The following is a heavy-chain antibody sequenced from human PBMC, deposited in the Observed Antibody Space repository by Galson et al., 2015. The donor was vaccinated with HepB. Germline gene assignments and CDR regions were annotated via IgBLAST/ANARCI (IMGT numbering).Heavy chain of an antibody. D-gene: IGHD2-2*01. CDR3: AREGLFDCSSTGCYGYYYYVDV. Sequence: LSLTCTVSGGSISSGDYFWSWIRQPPGKGLEWIGYISYSGSAYYNPSLKSRLTFSLDTSKNQFSLKLSSVTAADTAVYYCAREGLFDCSSTGCYGYYYYVDVWGTGTTVTVSS. CDR1: GGSISSGDYF. CDR2: ISYSGSA. V-gene: IGHV4-30-4*01. J-gene: IGHJ6*03.